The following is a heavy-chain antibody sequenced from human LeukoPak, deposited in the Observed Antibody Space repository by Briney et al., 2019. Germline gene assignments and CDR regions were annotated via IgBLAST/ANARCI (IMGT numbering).Heavy chain of an antibody. CDR3: AREGVGSSTSQDAFDI. Sequence: GRSLRLSCAASGFTFSSYAMHWVRQAPGKGLERVAVISYDGSNKHYADSVKGRFTISRDNSKNTLYLQMNSLRAEDTAVYYCAREGVGSSTSQDAFDIWGQGTMVTVSS. J-gene: IGHJ3*02. D-gene: IGHD2-2*01. V-gene: IGHV3-30*16. CDR2: ISYDGSNK. CDR1: GFTFSSYA.